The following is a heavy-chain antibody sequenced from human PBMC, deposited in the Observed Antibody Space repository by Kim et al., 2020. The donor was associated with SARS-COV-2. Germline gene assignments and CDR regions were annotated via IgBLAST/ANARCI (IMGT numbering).Heavy chain of an antibody. CDR1: GFVFSSYG. CDR2: IWYDGSGK. Sequence: GGSLRLSCAASGFVFSSYGMHWVRQAPGKGLEWVAVIWYDGSGKYYSDSVKGRFTISRDNPKSTLFLQMNSVRAEDTAVYYCAREDYGGNPDYFYGMDVWGQGTTVTVSS. D-gene: IGHD2-15*01. CDR3: AREDYGGNPDYFYGMDV. V-gene: IGHV3-33*01. J-gene: IGHJ6*02.